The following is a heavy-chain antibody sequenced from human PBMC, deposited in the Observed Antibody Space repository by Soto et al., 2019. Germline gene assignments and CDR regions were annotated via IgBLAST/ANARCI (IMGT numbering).Heavy chain of an antibody. V-gene: IGHV3-48*03. Sequence: PGGSLRLSCAASGFTFSSYEMNWVRQAPGKGLEWVSYISSSGSTIYYADSVKGRFTISRDNAKNSLYLQMNSLRAEDTAVYYCASNRLVVAATLSREDYYYGMGVWGQGTTVTVSS. D-gene: IGHD2-15*01. J-gene: IGHJ6*02. CDR1: GFTFSSYE. CDR3: ASNRLVVAATLSREDYYYGMGV. CDR2: ISSSGSTI.